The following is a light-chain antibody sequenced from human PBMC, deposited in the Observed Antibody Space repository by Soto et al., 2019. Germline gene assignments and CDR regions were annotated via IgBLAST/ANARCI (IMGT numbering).Light chain of an antibody. CDR1: SSDVGGYNY. V-gene: IGLV2-11*01. Sequence: QSALTQPRSVSGSPGQSVTISCTGTSSDVGGYNYVSWYQQHPGKAPKLMIYDVSKRPSGVPDRFSGSKSGNTASLTISGLQAEDEAEYYGYSCAGSYAYVFGPGTKLTVL. CDR3: YSCAGSYAYV. J-gene: IGLJ1*01. CDR2: DVS.